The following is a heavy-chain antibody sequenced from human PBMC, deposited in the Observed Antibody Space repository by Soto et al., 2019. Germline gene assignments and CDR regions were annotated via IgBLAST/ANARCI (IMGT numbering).Heavy chain of an antibody. V-gene: IGHV1-46*01. CDR2: IIPSWDAT. CDR3: ARKAGYSSGWYEDAFDI. CDR1: GYSFTTHY. J-gene: IGHJ3*02. Sequence: QVQLVQSGAEVKKPGASVKLSCKASGYSFTTHYLHWVRQAPGQGLEWMGIIIPSWDATSYAQNIQDRVNMTSDTSPSTVYMELSSLTYADTAVYYCARKAGYSSGWYEDAFDIWGQGTMVTVSS. D-gene: IGHD6-19*01.